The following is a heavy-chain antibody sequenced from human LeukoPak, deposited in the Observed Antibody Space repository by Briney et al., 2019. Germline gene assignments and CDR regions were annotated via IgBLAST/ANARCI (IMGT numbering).Heavy chain of an antibody. CDR3: ANILIGAFDY. CDR1: GFTFSDYY. CDR2: ISYDGSNK. Sequence: GGSLRLSCAASGFTFSDYYMSWIRQAPGKGLEWVAVISYDGSNKYYADSVKGRFTISRDNSKNTLYLQMNSLRAEDAAVYYCANILIGAFDYWGQGTLVTVSS. V-gene: IGHV3-30*18. J-gene: IGHJ4*02.